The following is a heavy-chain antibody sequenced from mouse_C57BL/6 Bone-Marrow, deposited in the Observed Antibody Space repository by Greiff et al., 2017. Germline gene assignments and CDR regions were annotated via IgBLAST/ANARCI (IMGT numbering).Heavy chain of an antibody. J-gene: IGHJ3*01. CDR2: IYPGNSDT. Sequence: EVQLQQSGTVLARPGASVKMSCKTSGYTFTSYWMHWVKQRPGQGLEWIGAIYPGNSDTSYNQKFKGKDKLTAVTSASTAYMELSSLTNEDSAVYYCTRDYYGRAWFAYWGQGTLVTVSA. CDR1: GYTFTSYW. CDR3: TRDYYGRAWFAY. D-gene: IGHD1-1*01. V-gene: IGHV1-5*01.